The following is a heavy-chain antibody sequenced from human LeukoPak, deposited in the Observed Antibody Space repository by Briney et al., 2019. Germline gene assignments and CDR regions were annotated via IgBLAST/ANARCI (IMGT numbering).Heavy chain of an antibody. J-gene: IGHJ4*02. V-gene: IGHV3-23*01. D-gene: IGHD6-13*01. CDR2: ISGSGGST. CDR1: GFTFSSYA. CDR3: AKDLTAGTLGFDY. Sequence: PGGSLRLSCAASGFTFSSYAMSWVRQAPGKGLEWVSAISGSGGSTYYADSVKGRFTISRDNSKNTLYLQMNSLRAEGTAVYYCAKDLTAGTLGFDYWGQGTLVTVSS.